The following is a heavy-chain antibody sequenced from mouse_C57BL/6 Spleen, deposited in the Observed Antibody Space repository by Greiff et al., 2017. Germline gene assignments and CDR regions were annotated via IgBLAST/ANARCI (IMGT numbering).Heavy chain of an antibody. V-gene: IGHV5-2*01. CDR1: EYEFPSHD. J-gene: IGHJ3*01. Sequence: EVKLMESGGGLVQPGESLKLSCESNEYEFPSHDMSWVRKTPEKRLELVAAINSDGGSTYYPDTMERRFIISRDNTKKTLYLQMSSLRSEDTALYYCARQAGIYYYGSSYGNWFAYWGQGTLVTVSA. D-gene: IGHD1-1*01. CDR2: INSDGGST. CDR3: ARQAGIYYYGSSYGNWFAY.